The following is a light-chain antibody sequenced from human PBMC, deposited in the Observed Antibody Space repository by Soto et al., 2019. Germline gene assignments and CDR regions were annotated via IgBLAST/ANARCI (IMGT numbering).Light chain of an antibody. Sequence: EIVLTQSPATLSLSPGERATISCRASQSVSSYLDWYQQKPGQAPRLLIYDASNRATGIPARFSGSESGTDFTLTISILEPEDFAVYYCQQRSNWPPALTFGGGTKVEIK. CDR2: DAS. V-gene: IGKV3-11*01. CDR1: QSVSSY. CDR3: QQRSNWPPALT. J-gene: IGKJ4*01.